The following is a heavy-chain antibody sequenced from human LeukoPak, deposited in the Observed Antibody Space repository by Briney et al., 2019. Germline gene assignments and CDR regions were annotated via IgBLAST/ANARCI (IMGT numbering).Heavy chain of an antibody. CDR2: IYHSGST. D-gene: IGHD4-17*01. CDR3: ASWLWYGDYFDY. Sequence: PSETLSLTCTVSGYSISSGYYWGWIRQPPGKGLEWIGSIYHSGSTYYNPSLKSRVTISVDTSKNQFSLKLSSVTAADTAVYYCASWLWYGDYFDYWGQGTLVTVSS. J-gene: IGHJ4*02. V-gene: IGHV4-38-2*02. CDR1: GYSISSGYY.